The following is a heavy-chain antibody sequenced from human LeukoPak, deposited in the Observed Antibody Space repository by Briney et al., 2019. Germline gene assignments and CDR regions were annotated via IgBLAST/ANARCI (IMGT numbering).Heavy chain of an antibody. CDR1: GDSITSSGYY. D-gene: IGHD4-17*01. J-gene: IGHJ2*01. Sequence: SQTLSLTCSVSGDSITSSGYYWSWIRQHPGKGLEWIGYISYSGGTFYSPSLMSRVSISGDTSKNHLSLRLSSVTAADTAVYYCAREHYGDYVWYFDLWGRGTQVTVSS. V-gene: IGHV4-31*03. CDR2: ISYSGGT. CDR3: AREHYGDYVWYFDL.